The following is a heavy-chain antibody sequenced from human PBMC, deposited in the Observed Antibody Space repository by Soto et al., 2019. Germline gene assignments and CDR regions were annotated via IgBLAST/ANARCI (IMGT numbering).Heavy chain of an antibody. D-gene: IGHD3-10*01. CDR2: ISGGGDTT. V-gene: IGHV3-23*01. CDR1: GFTFNNYA. J-gene: IGHJ4*02. CDR3: AKGRGGSGSLTRRGDF. Sequence: EVQLLESGGGLVQPGGSLRLSCAASGFTFNNYAMTWVRQAPGKGLEWVSAISGGGDTTSYAESVKGRFTVSRDGSKNTLNLQMSRLRDEDTALYYCAKGRGGSGSLTRRGDFWGQGTLVSGSS.